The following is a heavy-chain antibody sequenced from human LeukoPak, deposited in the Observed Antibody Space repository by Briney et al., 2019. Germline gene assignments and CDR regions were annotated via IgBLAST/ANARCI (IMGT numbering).Heavy chain of an antibody. V-gene: IGHV4-59*01. Sequence: SETLSLTCTVSGGSINSYYWNWIRQPPGKELEWIAYIYNSESSSYNPSLKSRVTISLDTSKSQFSLKLSSVTAADTAVYYCARGPPVAPYCSTTSCYALDYWGQGTLVTVSS. CDR3: ARGPPVAPYCSTTSCYALDY. CDR1: GGSINSYY. CDR2: IYNSESS. D-gene: IGHD2-2*01. J-gene: IGHJ4*02.